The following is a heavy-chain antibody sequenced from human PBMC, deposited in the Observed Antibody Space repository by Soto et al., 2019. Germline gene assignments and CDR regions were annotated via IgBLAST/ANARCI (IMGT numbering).Heavy chain of an antibody. Sequence: PGGSLRLSCAASGFTFSSYAMSWVRQAPGKGLEWVSGIDGSGRNRYYADSVKGRFTISRDNSKNTLSAQMNGLRVEDTALYYCAKDGGSVCSGGTCYFQAPDYWGQGTLVTVSS. V-gene: IGHV3-23*01. CDR2: IDGSGRNR. CDR1: GFTFSSYA. J-gene: IGHJ4*02. D-gene: IGHD2-15*01. CDR3: AKDGGSVCSGGTCYFQAPDY.